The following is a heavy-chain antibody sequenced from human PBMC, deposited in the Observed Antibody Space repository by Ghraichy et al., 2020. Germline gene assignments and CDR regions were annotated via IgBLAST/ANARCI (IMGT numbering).Heavy chain of an antibody. Sequence: GESLNISCAASGFTFSNAWMSWVRQAPGKGLEWVGRIKSKTDGGTTDYAAPVKGRFTISRDDSKNTLYLQMNSLKTEDTAVYYCTTDLLYDAFDIWGQGTMVTVSS. CDR1: GFTFSNAW. J-gene: IGHJ3*02. V-gene: IGHV3-15*01. CDR2: IKSKTDGGTT. D-gene: IGHD3-10*01. CDR3: TTDLLYDAFDI.